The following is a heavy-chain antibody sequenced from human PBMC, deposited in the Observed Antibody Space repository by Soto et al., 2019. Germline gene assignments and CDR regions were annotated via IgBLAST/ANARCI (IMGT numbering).Heavy chain of an antibody. V-gene: IGHV4-59*01. CDR1: GGSIGGDS. CDR2: IYHSGST. CDR3: ARAGIVQVSYAMDV. J-gene: IGHJ6*02. Sequence: SETLSLTCTVSGGSIGGDSWSWIRQSPGKGLDFIGYIYHSGSTNYNPSLKSRVTISMDTSKNQFSLRLSSVAAADTAVYYCARAGIVQVSYAMDVWGQGTTVTVS. D-gene: IGHD2-8*01.